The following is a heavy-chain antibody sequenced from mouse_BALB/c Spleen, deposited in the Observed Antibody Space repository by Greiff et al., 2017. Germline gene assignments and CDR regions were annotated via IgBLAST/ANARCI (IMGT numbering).Heavy chain of an antibody. CDR3: ARSEAYDFYAMDY. Sequence: LVESGAELVRPGTSVKVSCKASGYAFTNYLIEWVKQRPGQGLEWIGVINPGSGGTNYNEKFKGKATLTADKSSSTAYMQLSSLTSDDSAVYFCARSEAYDFYAMDYWGQGTSVTVSS. CDR1: GYAFTNYL. CDR2: INPGSGGT. J-gene: IGHJ4*01. D-gene: IGHD3-2*02. V-gene: IGHV1-54*01.